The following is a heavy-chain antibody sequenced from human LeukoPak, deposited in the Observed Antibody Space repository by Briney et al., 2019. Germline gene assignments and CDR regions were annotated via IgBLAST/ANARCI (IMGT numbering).Heavy chain of an antibody. J-gene: IGHJ4*02. CDR3: ARTRDGPFAY. V-gene: IGHV3-48*03. Sequence: PGGSLRLSCAASGFTFSSYEMNWVRQAPGKGLEWLSHISNSGSSIQYEDSVKGRFTISRDNAKNSLYLQMNSLRVEDTAVYYCARTRDGPFAYWGQGTLVTVSS. CDR1: GFTFSSYE. CDR2: ISNSGSSI. D-gene: IGHD5-24*01.